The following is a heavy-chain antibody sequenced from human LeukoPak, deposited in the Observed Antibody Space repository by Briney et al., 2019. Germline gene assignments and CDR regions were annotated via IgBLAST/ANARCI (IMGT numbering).Heavy chain of an antibody. CDR1: GGSISSGGYS. D-gene: IGHD3-10*01. CDR2: IYHSGST. V-gene: IGHV4-30-2*01. CDR3: ARSRFGELSRTGVGYFDY. Sequence: SETLSLTCTVSGGSISSGGYSWSWIRQPPGKGLEWIGYIYHSGSTYYNPSLKSRVTISVDRSKNQFSLKLSSVTAADTAVYYCARSRFGELSRTGVGYFDYWGQGTLVTVSS. J-gene: IGHJ4*02.